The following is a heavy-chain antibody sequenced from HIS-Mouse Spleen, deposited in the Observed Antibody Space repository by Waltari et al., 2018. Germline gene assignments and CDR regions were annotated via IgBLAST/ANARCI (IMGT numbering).Heavy chain of an antibody. CDR2: ISYDGSNK. J-gene: IGHJ4*02. CDR3: ARGEYSSSSFDY. D-gene: IGHD6-6*01. Sequence: QVQLVESGGGVVQPGRSLRLSGAAPGLPLSTYGMPWARQAPGKGREWVAVISYDGSNKYYADSVKGRFTISRDNSKNTLYLQMNSLRAEDTAVYYCARGEYSSSSFDYWGQGTLVTVSS. V-gene: IGHV3-30*03. CDR1: GLPLSTYG.